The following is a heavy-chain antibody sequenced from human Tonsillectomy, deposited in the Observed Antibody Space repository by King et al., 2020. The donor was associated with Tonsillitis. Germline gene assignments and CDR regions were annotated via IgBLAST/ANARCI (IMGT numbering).Heavy chain of an antibody. CDR3: AREGFGEHFDQ. J-gene: IGHJ4*02. D-gene: IGHD3-10*01. V-gene: IGHV5-10-1*03. CDR2: INPSDSYS. CDR1: GDSFIYYW. Sequence: VQLVESGTEVKKPGESLRISCKTSGDSFIYYWITWVRQMPGEGLEWLARINPSDSYSTYDPSFRGHVTVSVDKSISTAYLQWTSLRASDTATYDCAREGFGEHFDQWGQGTLVTVSS.